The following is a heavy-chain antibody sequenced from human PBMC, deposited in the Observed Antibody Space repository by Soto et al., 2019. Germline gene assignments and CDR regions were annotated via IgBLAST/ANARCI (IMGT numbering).Heavy chain of an antibody. CDR1: GFSLSTSGVG. V-gene: IGHV2-5*02. D-gene: IGHD3-10*01. CDR2: IYWDDDK. J-gene: IGHJ4*02. Sequence: QITLKESGPTLVKPTQTLTLTCTFSGFSLSTSGVGVGWIRQPPGKALEWLAVIYWDDDKRYSPSLKSRLTIPKDPSKNQVVLTMTNMDPVDTGTYYCKRARGWFGDQKRTFDYWGQGTLVTVSS. CDR3: KRARGWFGDQKRTFDY.